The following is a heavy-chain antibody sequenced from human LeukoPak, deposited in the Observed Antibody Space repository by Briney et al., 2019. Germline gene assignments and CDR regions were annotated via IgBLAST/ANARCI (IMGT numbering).Heavy chain of an antibody. CDR3: AVGGDITTSQFDY. D-gene: IGHD5-12*01. CDR1: GFTFSSYE. Sequence: PGGSLRLSCAASGFTFSSYEMNWVRQAPGKGLEWVSYISSSGSTIYYADSVKGRFTISRDNAKNSLYLQMNNLRAEDTAVYYCAVGGDITTSQFDYWGQGTLVTVSS. CDR2: ISSSGSTI. J-gene: IGHJ4*02. V-gene: IGHV3-48*03.